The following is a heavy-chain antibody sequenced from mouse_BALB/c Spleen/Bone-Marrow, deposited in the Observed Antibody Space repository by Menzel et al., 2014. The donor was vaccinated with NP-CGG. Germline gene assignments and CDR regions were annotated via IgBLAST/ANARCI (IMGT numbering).Heavy chain of an antibody. CDR2: ISGGTSTI. J-gene: IGHJ2*01. CDR1: GFTFRSFG. V-gene: IGHV5-17*02. Sequence: DVKLVESGGGLVQPGGPRKLSCAASGFTFRSFGMHWARQAPEKGLEWVAYISGGTSTIYYADTVRGRFTISRNNPNNTLFLQMTSLRSEDTAMYYCVRGGYYVPFYFDSWGQGTTLTVSS. D-gene: IGHD2-3*01. CDR3: VRGGYYVPFYFDS.